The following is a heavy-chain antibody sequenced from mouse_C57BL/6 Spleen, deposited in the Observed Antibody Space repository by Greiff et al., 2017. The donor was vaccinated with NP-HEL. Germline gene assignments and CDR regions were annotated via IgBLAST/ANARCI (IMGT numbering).Heavy chain of an antibody. Sequence: VQLQQPGAELVKPGASVKLSCKASGYTFTSYWMQWVKQRPGQGLEWIGEIDPSDSYTNYNQKFKGKATLTVDTSSSTAYMQLSSLTSEDSAVYYCARKEGPRVPFDYWGQGTTLTVSS. CDR1: GYTFTSYW. V-gene: IGHV1-50*01. J-gene: IGHJ2*01. CDR2: IDPSDSYT. CDR3: ARKEGPRVPFDY.